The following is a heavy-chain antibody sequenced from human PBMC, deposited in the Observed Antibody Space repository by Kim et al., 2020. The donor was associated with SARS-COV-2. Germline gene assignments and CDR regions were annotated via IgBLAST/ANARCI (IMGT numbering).Heavy chain of an antibody. J-gene: IGHJ4*02. D-gene: IGHD3-10*01. CDR1: GYTFTSYD. CDR2: MNTNSGNT. CDR3: ARGLRGAGSLYYFDY. Sequence: ASVKVSCKASGYTFTSYDINWVRQATGKGLEWMGWMNTNSGNTGYAQKFPGRVTMTRNTSITTAYMELSSLRSEDTAVYYCARGLRGAGSLYYFDYWGQGTLVTVSS. V-gene: IGHV1-8*01.